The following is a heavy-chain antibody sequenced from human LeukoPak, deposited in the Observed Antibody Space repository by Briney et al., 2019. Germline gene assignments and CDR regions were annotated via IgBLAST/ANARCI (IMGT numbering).Heavy chain of an antibody. D-gene: IGHD3-10*01. CDR1: GYTFTAYY. J-gene: IGHJ4*02. V-gene: IGHV1-2*02. CDR2: INPKSGDT. Sequence: GASVKVSCKTFGYTFTAYYVHWMRQAPGQGLEWMGWINPKSGDTEYAQNFNGRVTMTRDSSIATAYMSMNTLSPDDTAVYYCARDRGPSYDSGIYYQYYFQYWGQGTLVAVSS. CDR3: ARDRGPSYDSGIYYQYYFQY.